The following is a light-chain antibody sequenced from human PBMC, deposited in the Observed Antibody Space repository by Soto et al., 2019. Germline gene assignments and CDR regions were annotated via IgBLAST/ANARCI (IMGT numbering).Light chain of an antibody. CDR2: KNN. V-gene: IGLV1-47*01. CDR1: SSNIGNFY. CDR3: SAWDDSLSGPGV. Sequence: QSVLTQPPSASGTPGQRVTISCSGSSSNIGNFYVYWYQQLPGTAPKLLSYKNNQRPLGVPDRFSGSKSGTSASLAISGRRSEDEADYYCSAWDDSLSGPGVFGGGTQLTVL. J-gene: IGLJ7*01.